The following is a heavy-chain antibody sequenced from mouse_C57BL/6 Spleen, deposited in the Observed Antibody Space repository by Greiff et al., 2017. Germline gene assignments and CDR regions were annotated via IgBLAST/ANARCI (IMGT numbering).Heavy chain of an antibody. J-gene: IGHJ1*03. CDR3: ARSLYDYDVPYWYFDV. D-gene: IGHD2-4*01. CDR2: IHPNSGST. CDR1: GYTFTSYW. Sequence: QVQLQQPGAELVKPGASVKLSCKASGYTFTSYWMHWVKQRPGQGLEWIGMIHPNSGSTNYNEKFKSKATLTVDKSSSTAYMQLSSLTSEDSAVYYCARSLYDYDVPYWYFDVWGTGTTVTGSS. V-gene: IGHV1-64*01.